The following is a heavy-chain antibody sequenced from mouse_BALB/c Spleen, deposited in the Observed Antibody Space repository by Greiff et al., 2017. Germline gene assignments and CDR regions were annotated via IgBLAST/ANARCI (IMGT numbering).Heavy chain of an antibody. D-gene: IGHD4-1*01. J-gene: IGHJ2*01. CDR2: IWSGGST. CDR1: GFSLTSYG. Sequence: VQLQQSGPGLVQPSQSLSITCTVSGFSLTSYGVHWVRQSPGKGLEWLGVIWSGGSTDYNAAFISRLSISKDNSKSQVFFKMNSLQANDTAIYYCAAEGLGRAFDYWGQGTTLTVSS. V-gene: IGHV2-2*02. CDR3: AAEGLGRAFDY.